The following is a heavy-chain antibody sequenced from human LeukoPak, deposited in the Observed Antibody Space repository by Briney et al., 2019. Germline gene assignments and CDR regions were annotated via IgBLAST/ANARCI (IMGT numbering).Heavy chain of an antibody. CDR2: INHSGST. V-gene: IGHV4-34*01. Sequence: PSETLSLTCAVYGGSFSGYYWSWIRQPPGKGLEWIGEINHSGSTNHNPSLKSRVTISVDTSKNQFSLKLSSVTAADTAVYYCARRRLWFGELNYFDYWGQGTLVTVSS. D-gene: IGHD3-10*01. J-gene: IGHJ4*02. CDR3: ARRRLWFGELNYFDY. CDR1: GGSFSGYY.